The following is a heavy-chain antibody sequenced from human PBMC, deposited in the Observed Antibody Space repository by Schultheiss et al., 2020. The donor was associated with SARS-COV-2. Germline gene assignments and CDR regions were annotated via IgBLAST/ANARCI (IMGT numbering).Heavy chain of an antibody. V-gene: IGHV1-46*03. J-gene: IGHJ4*02. CDR3: ARVEAAGNFDY. CDR2: INPSGGST. D-gene: IGHD6-13*01. Sequence: GESLKISCKASGYTFTSYYMHWVRQAPGQGLEWMGIINPSGGSTSYAQKFQGRVTMTRDTSTSTVYMELSSLRSEDTAVYYCARVEAAGNFDYWGQGTLVTVSS. CDR1: GYTFTSYY.